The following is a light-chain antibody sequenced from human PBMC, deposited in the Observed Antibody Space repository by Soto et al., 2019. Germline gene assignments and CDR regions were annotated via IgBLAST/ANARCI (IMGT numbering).Light chain of an antibody. CDR3: QQRSNWPPS. Sequence: EIVLTQSPATLSLSPGERATLSCRASQSVSSYLAWYQQKPGQAPRRFIYDASNRATGIPARFSGSGSGTDFTLTISSLEPEDFAVYYCQQRSNWPPSFGGGTKVDIX. CDR2: DAS. J-gene: IGKJ4*01. V-gene: IGKV3-11*01. CDR1: QSVSSY.